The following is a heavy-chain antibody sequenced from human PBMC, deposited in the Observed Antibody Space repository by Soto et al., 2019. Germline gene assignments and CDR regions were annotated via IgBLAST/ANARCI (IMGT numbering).Heavy chain of an antibody. CDR1: GGSISSGY. J-gene: IGHJ4*02. Sequence: SETLSLTCTVSGGSISSGYWTWIRQPPGKGLERIGYIYYSGSTNYNPSLKSRVTISVDRSKNQCSLKLSSVTAADTAVYYCARYTAMVTYYFDYWGQGTLVTVSS. D-gene: IGHD5-18*01. CDR2: IYYSGST. CDR3: ARYTAMVTYYFDY. V-gene: IGHV4-59*12.